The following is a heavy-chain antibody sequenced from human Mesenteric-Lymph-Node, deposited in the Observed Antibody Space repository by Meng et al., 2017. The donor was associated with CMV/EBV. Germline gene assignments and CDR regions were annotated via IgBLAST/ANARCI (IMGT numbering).Heavy chain of an antibody. J-gene: IGHJ6*02. CDR3: ARGPAAILMGYYYYYGMDV. Sequence: GESLKISCAASGFTFSSYWMSWVRQAPGKGLEWVANIKQDGSEKYYVDSVKGRFTISRDNAKNSLYLQMNSLRAEDTAVYYCARGPAAILMGYYYYYGMDVWGQGTTVTVSS. D-gene: IGHD2-2*02. V-gene: IGHV3-7*01. CDR1: GFTFSSYW. CDR2: IKQDGSEK.